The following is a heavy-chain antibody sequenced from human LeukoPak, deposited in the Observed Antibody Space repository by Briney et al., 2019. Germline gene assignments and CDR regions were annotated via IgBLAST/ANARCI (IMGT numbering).Heavy chain of an antibody. Sequence: PGGSLRLSCAASGFTFSSYAMHWVRQAPGKGLEWVAVISYDGSNKYYADSVKGRFTISRDNSKNTLYLQMNSLRAEDTAVYYCARDPLDYYYDSSGPLFDYWGQGTLVTVSS. CDR3: ARDPLDYYYDSSGPLFDY. CDR1: GFTFSSYA. V-gene: IGHV3-30*04. CDR2: ISYDGSNK. D-gene: IGHD3-22*01. J-gene: IGHJ4*02.